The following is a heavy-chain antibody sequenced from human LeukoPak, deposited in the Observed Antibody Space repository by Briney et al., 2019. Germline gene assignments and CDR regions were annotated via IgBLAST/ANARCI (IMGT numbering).Heavy chain of an antibody. CDR3: ARGGIAVAGISVDAFDI. J-gene: IGHJ3*02. D-gene: IGHD6-19*01. CDR2: GDYSGGT. V-gene: IGHV4-39*07. CDR1: GDSFSSVTDY. Sequence: TSETLSLTCTVSGDSFSSVTDYWAWIRQPPGKGLEWIASGDYSGGTYYNPSLKSRVTISVDTSKNRFSLKLSSVTAADTAVYYCARGGIAVAGISVDAFDIWGQGTMVTVSS.